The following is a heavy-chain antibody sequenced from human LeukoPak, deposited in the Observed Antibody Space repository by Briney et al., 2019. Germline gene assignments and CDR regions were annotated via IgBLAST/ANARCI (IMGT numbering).Heavy chain of an antibody. J-gene: IGHJ5*02. Sequence: GASVKVSCKASGYTFTSYAMNWVRQAPGQGLEWMGWINTNTGNPTYAQGFTGRFVFSLDTSVSTAYLQISSLKAEDTAVYYCAREPKKTYDILTGRADWFDPWGQGTLVTVSS. CDR3: AREPKKTYDILTGRADWFDP. CDR1: GYTFTSYA. D-gene: IGHD3-9*01. V-gene: IGHV7-4-1*02. CDR2: INTNTGNP.